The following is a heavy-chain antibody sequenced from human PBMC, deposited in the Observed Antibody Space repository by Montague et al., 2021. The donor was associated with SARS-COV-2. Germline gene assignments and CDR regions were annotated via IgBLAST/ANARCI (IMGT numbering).Heavy chain of an antibody. J-gene: IGHJ4*02. CDR1: GFPFDDYA. CDR2: ISWNSGSI. V-gene: IGHV3-9*01. D-gene: IGHD5-24*01. CDR3: AKLPSRDGYNLRDY. Sequence: SLSLSCSASGFPFDDYAMHWVRQAPGKGLEWVSGISWNSGSIGYADSVKGRFTISRDNAKNSLYLQMNSLRAEDTALYYCAKLPSRDGYNLRDYWGQGTLVTVSS.